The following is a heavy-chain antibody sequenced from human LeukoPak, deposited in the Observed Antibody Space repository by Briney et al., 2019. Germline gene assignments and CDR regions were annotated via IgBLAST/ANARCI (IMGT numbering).Heavy chain of an antibody. CDR2: INHSGST. J-gene: IGHJ6*03. V-gene: IGHV4-34*01. D-gene: IGHD5-18*01. CDR1: GGSFSGYY. Sequence: SETLSLTCAVYGGSFSGYYWSWIRQPPGKGLEWIGEINHSGSTNYNPSLKSRVTISVDTSKNQFSLKLSSVTAADTAVYYCARLSRDTTYYYYYMDVWGKGTTVTVSS. CDR3: ARLSRDTTYYYYYMDV.